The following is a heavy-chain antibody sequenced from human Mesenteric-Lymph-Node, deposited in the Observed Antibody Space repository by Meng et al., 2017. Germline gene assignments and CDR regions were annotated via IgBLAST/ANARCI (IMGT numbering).Heavy chain of an antibody. J-gene: IGHJ4*02. D-gene: IGHD1-26*01. CDR2: ISAYNGNT. Sequence: LVQSWADGRKPGASVKGSCKASGYTFTRYGISWARQAPGQWIEWMGWISAYNGNTNYAQGFTGRFVFSLDTSVSTAYLHISSLKTEDTAVFYCARGGGNYHRQSDYWGQGTLVTVSS. V-gene: IGHV7-4-1*02. CDR1: GYTFTRYG. CDR3: ARGGGNYHRQSDY.